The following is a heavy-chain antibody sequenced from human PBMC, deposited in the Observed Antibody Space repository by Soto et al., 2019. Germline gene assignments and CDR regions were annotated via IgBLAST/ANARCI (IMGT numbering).Heavy chain of an antibody. V-gene: IGHV4-30-4*01. CDR1: GGSISSGDYY. D-gene: IGHD2-15*01. CDR2: IYYSGST. CDR3: ARNPRSVVDYYFDY. Sequence: PSETLSLTCTVSGGSISSGDYYWSWIRQPPGKGLEWIGYIYYSGSTYYNPSLKSRVTISVDTSKNQFPLKLSSVTAADTAVYYCARNPRSVVDYYFDYWGQGTLVTVSS. J-gene: IGHJ4*02.